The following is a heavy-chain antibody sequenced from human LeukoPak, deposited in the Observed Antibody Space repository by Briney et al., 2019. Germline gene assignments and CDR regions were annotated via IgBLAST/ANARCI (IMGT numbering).Heavy chain of an antibody. CDR1: GFTFSSYG. D-gene: IGHD4-17*01. CDR3: ARLQTTVTTFYYYYMDV. CDR2: INWNGGST. Sequence: GGSLRLSCAASGFTFSSYGMSWVRQAPGKGLEWVSGINWNGGSTGYADSVKGRFTISRDNAKNSLYLQMNSLRAEDTALYYCARLQTTVTTFYYYYMDVWGKGTTATVSS. V-gene: IGHV3-20*04. J-gene: IGHJ6*03.